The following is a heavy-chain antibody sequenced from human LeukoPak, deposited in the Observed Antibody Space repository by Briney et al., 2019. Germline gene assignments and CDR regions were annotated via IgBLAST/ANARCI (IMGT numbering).Heavy chain of an antibody. J-gene: IGHJ2*01. Sequence: KPSETLSLTCTVSGGSISSYYWSWIRQPPGKGLEWIGYIYYSGSTNYNPSLKSRVTISVDTSKNQFSLKLSSVAAADTAVYYCARDPYSSSWWYFDPWGRGTLGTVSS. CDR3: ARDPYSSSWWYFDP. D-gene: IGHD6-13*01. V-gene: IGHV4-59*01. CDR1: GGSISSYY. CDR2: IYYSGST.